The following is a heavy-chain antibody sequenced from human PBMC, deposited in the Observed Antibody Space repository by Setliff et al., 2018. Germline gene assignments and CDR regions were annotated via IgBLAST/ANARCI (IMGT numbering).Heavy chain of an antibody. CDR2: ISSISNYI. CDR1: GLPFSNSN. Sequence: GGSLRLSCVASGLPFSNSNMNWVRQAPGEGLEWVSSISSISNYIYYADSVKGRFTISRDNARNSLHLQMNDVRREDAAFYYCAKDYLSRWWNEPPLYFDDWGPGVLVTVSS. CDR3: AKDYLSRWWNEPPLYFDD. D-gene: IGHD1-1*01. J-gene: IGHJ4*01. V-gene: IGHV3-21*04.